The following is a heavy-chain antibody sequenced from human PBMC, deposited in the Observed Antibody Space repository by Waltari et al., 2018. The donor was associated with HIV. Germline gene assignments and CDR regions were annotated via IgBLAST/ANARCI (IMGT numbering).Heavy chain of an antibody. CDR2: IYYTGRA. CDR3: ARHALRVGAAYWNFDL. D-gene: IGHD1-26*01. J-gene: IGHJ2*01. V-gene: IGHV4-39*01. CDR1: GGSVSSSSYF. Sequence: QLQLQESGPGLVKPSETLSLTCTGPGGSVSSSSYFWGWIRQPPGKGLEWVGRIYYTGRAYYNPSLKSRVTISVDTSKNQFSLKVTSVTAADTAVYYCARHALRVGAAYWNFDLWGRGTLVTVSS.